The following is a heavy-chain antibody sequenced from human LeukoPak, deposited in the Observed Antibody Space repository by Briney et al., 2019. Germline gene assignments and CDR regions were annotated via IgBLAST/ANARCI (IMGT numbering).Heavy chain of an antibody. Sequence: GASVKVSCKASGYTFSIYGTTWVRQAHGQGLEWMGWISAYNGNTNYAQKLQGRVTMTTDTSTSTAYMELRSLRSDDTAVYYCARDRTFNPFDYWGQGTLVTVSS. CDR1: GYTFSIYG. CDR2: ISAYNGNT. J-gene: IGHJ4*02. V-gene: IGHV1-18*01. CDR3: ARDRTFNPFDY.